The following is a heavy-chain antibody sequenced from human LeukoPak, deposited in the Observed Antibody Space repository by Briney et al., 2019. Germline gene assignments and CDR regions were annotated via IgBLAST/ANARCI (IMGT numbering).Heavy chain of an antibody. V-gene: IGHV4-34*01. J-gene: IGHJ6*03. D-gene: IGHD3-10*01. CDR3: ARLFPDYYGSGSYYYYMDV. Sequence: KPSETLSLTCAVFGGSFSGYYWNWIRQPPGKGLEWIGEINHSGSTYYNPSLKSRVTISVDTSKNQFSLKLSSVTAADTAVYYCARLFPDYYGSGSYYYYMDVWGKGTTVTISS. CDR2: INHSGST. CDR1: GGSFSGYY.